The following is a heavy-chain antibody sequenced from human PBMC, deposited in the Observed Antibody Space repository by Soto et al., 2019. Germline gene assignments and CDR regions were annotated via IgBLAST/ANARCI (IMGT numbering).Heavy chain of an antibody. CDR3: AKDAVAGDGVWLAHK. D-gene: IGHD4-17*01. Sequence: EAQLLESGGGLVQPGGSLRLSCVASGFTFSTYAMSWVRQAPGKGLEWVSALTPSGGETYYADSVKGRFTISRDNSANSVYLQMNYLRVEDTAIYYCAKDAVAGDGVWLAHKWGRGTAVTVSS. CDR2: LTPSGGET. V-gene: IGHV3-23*01. CDR1: GFTFSTYA. J-gene: IGHJ4*02.